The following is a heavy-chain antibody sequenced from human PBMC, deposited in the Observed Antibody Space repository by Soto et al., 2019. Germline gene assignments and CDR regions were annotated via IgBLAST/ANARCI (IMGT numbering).Heavy chain of an antibody. D-gene: IGHD6-13*01. CDR3: AKDPLKISFGSSWYNWFDP. CDR1: GFTFSSYD. Sequence: GGSLRLSCAASGFTFSSYDMHWVRQATGKGLEWVSAIGTAGDTYYPGSVKGRFTISRENSKNSLYLQMNSLRAEDTAVYYCAKDPLKISFGSSWYNWFDPWGQGTLVTVSS. V-gene: IGHV3-13*01. J-gene: IGHJ5*02. CDR2: IGTAGDT.